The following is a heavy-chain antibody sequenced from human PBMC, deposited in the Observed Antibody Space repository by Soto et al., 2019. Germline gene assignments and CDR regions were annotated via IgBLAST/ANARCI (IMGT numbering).Heavy chain of an antibody. D-gene: IGHD6-19*01. J-gene: IGHJ6*02. CDR2: IWYDGSNK. CDR1: GFTFSSYG. V-gene: IGHV3-33*01. Sequence: GGSLRLSCAASGFTFSSYGMHWVRQAPGKGLEWVAVIWYDGSNKYYADSVKGRFTISRDNSKNTLYLQMNSLRAEDTAVYYCARVRGQWLITDYGMDVWGQGTTVTVSS. CDR3: ARVRGQWLITDYGMDV.